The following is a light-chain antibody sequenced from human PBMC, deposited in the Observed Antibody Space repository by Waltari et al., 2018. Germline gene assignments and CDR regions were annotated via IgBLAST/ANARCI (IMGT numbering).Light chain of an antibody. Sequence: DIVLTQSPPFLPVTPGEPASIPCRSSQSLLHSNGYTFLDWYLQKQGHSPQLLFYMVSNRATEVPDRFSGRGSGTDFKLKISRVEAEGVGIYYCMQARQIPWTFGQGTRVEIK. V-gene: IGKV2-28*01. CDR2: MVS. J-gene: IGKJ1*01. CDR1: QSLLHSNGYTF. CDR3: MQARQIPWT.